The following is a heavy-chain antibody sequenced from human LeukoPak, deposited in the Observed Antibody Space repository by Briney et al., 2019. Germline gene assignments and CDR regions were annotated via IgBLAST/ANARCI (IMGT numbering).Heavy chain of an antibody. CDR1: GFTFSSYW. D-gene: IGHD1-14*01. V-gene: IGHV3-7*03. CDR2: IKQDGSEK. CDR3: TRSPDGFDY. J-gene: IGHJ4*02. Sequence: PGGSLRLSCAASGFTFSSYWMSWVRQAPGKGLEWVANIKQDGSEKFYVDSVKGRFTISRDNAKNSLYLQMNSLRAEDTALYYCTRSPDGFDYWGQGTLVTVSS.